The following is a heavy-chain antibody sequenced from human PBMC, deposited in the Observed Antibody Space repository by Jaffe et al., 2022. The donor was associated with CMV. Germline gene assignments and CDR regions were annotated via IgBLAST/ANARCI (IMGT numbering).Heavy chain of an antibody. CDR2: IYHSGST. J-gene: IGHJ4*02. D-gene: IGHD3-16*02. Sequence: QVQLQESGPGLVKPSGTLSLTCAVSGGSISSSNWWSWVRQPPGKGLEWIGEIYHSGSTNYNPSLKSRVTISVDKSKNQFSLKLSSVTAADTAVYYCARVGKEMKVKDDYVWGSYRYIGYFDYWGQGTLVTVSS. CDR1: GGSISSSNW. V-gene: IGHV4-4*02. CDR3: ARVGKEMKVKDDYVWGSYRYIGYFDY.